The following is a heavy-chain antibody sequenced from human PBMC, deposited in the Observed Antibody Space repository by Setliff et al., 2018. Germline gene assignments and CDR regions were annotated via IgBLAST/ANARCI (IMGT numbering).Heavy chain of an antibody. D-gene: IGHD5-12*01. V-gene: IGHV4-39*07. J-gene: IGHJ4*02. CDR2: IYYSGST. Sequence: PSETLSLTCTVSGGSISSSSYYWGWIRQPPGKGLEWIGSIYYSGSTYYNPSLKSRVTISADTSKNQFSLTLTSVTAADTAVYYCARAPPPWLQSLGGDYWGQGTLVTVSS. CDR3: ARAPPPWLQSLGGDY. CDR1: GGSISSSSYY.